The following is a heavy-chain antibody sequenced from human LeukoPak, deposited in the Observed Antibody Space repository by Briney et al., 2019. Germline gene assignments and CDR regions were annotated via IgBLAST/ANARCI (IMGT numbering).Heavy chain of an antibody. J-gene: IGHJ6*04. CDR3: AKARGLYCSSTSCYDCDV. Sequence: ASVKVSCKASGYTFTAYYIHWVRQAPGQGLEWMGWINPNSGGTNYAQKFQGRVTLTRDTSITTAYMELSRLRSDDTAVYYCAKARGLYCSSTSCYDCDVWGRGTTVTVSS. V-gene: IGHV1-2*02. CDR1: GYTFTAYY. CDR2: INPNSGGT. D-gene: IGHD2-2*01.